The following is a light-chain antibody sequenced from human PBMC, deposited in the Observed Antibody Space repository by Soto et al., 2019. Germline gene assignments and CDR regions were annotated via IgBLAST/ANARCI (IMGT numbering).Light chain of an antibody. Sequence: QSALTQPASVTASPGQSITISCTGTSSDVGGYNYVSWYQQHPGKAPKLMIYDVSNRPSGVSNRFSGSKSGNMASLTISGRQAEDEADYYCSSYTSSSTRVFGTGTKLTVL. V-gene: IGLV2-14*01. CDR3: SSYTSSSTRV. J-gene: IGLJ1*01. CDR1: SSDVGGYNY. CDR2: DVS.